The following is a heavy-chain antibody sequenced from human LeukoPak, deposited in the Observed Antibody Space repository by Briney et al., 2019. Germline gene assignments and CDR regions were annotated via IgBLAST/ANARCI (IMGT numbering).Heavy chain of an antibody. Sequence: SETLSLTCTVSGGSISPYYWSWIRQPPGKGLKWIGYIYYSGSTNYNPSLKSRVTISVDTSKNQFSLKLSSVTTADTAVYYCARVKDGLFDYWGQGTLVTVSP. CDR3: ARVKDGLFDY. V-gene: IGHV4-59*01. CDR2: IYYSGST. CDR1: GGSISPYY. D-gene: IGHD3/OR15-3a*01. J-gene: IGHJ4*02.